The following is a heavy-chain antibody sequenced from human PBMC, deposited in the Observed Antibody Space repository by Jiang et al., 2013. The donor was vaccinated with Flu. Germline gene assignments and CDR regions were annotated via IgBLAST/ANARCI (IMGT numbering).Heavy chain of an antibody. CDR1: GFTFSSYS. CDR2: IYSGGST. CDR3: ARGGVVNSLDY. Sequence: QLVESGGALVQPGGFLRLSCAASGFTFSSYSMSWVRQAPGKGLEWVSVIYSGGSTYYADSVKGRFTISRDNSKNTLYLQMNSLRAEDTAVYYCARGGVVNSLDYWGQGTLVTVSS. D-gene: IGHD3-3*01. V-gene: IGHV3-66*01. J-gene: IGHJ4*02.